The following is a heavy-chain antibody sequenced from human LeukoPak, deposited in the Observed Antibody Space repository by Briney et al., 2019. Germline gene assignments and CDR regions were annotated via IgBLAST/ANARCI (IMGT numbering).Heavy chain of an antibody. CDR2: ISWNSGSI. Sequence: PGRSLRLSCAASGFTFDDYAMHWVRQAPGKGLEWVSGISWNSGSIGYADSVKGRFTISRDNAKNSLYLQMNSLRAEDTGLYYCAKDITFDRGSYGHFDYWGQGTLVTVSS. CDR1: GFTFDDYA. CDR3: AKDITFDRGSYGHFDY. D-gene: IGHD1-26*01. V-gene: IGHV3-9*01. J-gene: IGHJ4*02.